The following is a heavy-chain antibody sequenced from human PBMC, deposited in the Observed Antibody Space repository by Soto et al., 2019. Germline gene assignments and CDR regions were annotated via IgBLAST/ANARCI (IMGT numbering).Heavy chain of an antibody. J-gene: IGHJ4*02. CDR1: GGSISSGGYS. V-gene: IGHV4-30-2*01. D-gene: IGHD6-19*01. CDR3: ARVRSGWGIDY. CDR2: IYHSGST. Sequence: ASETLSLTCAVSGGSISSGGYSWSWIRQPPGKGLNYIGYIYHSGSTYYNPSLKSRVTISVDRSKNQFSLKLSSVTAADTAVYYCARVRSGWGIDYWGQGTLVTVSS.